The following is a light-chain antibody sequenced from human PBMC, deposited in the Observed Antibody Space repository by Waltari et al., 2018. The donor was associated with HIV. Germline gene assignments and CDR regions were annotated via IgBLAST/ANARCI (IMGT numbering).Light chain of an antibody. J-gene: IGLJ3*02. V-gene: IGLV1-44*01. Sequence: QPVLTQPPSASGTPGQRVTISCSGSSSNIGINSVYWYQQVPGRTPKLLIYRNNHRPAGGPDRFSGSKSGTSASLAISGLQSEDEADYYCAAWDDTFRWVFGGGTKLTVL. CDR2: RNN. CDR1: SSNIGINS. CDR3: AAWDDTFRWV.